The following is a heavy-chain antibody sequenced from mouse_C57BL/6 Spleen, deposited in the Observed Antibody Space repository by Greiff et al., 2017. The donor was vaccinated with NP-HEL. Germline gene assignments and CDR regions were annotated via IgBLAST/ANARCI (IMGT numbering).Heavy chain of an antibody. J-gene: IGHJ1*03. CDR1: GYSITSGYD. D-gene: IGHD2-4*01. CDR2: ISYSGST. V-gene: IGHV3-1*01. Sequence: DVQLQESGPGMVKPSQSLSLTCTVTGYSITSGYDWHWIRHFPGNKLEWMGYISYSGSTNYNPSLKSRISITHDTSKNHFFLKLNSVTTEDTATYYCARITNWYFDVWGTGTTVTVSS. CDR3: ARITNWYFDV.